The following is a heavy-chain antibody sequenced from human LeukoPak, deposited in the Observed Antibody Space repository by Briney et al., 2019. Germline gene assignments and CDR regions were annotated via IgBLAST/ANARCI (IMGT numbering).Heavy chain of an antibody. CDR1: GFTFSDYH. CDR3: AREAGYCSSTSCYEATFDY. CDR2: ISYSRSHT. Sequence: PGGPLRLSCAASGFTFSDYHMIWIRQAPEKGLEGVSYISYSRSHTHYAHSEKGRFTISRDNAKNSLYLQMNSLRAEDTAVYYCAREAGYCSSTSCYEATFDYWGQGTLVTVSS. V-gene: IGHV3-11*06. J-gene: IGHJ4*02. D-gene: IGHD2-2*01.